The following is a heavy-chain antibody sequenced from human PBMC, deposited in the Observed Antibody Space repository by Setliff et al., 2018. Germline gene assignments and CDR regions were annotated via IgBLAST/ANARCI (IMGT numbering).Heavy chain of an antibody. D-gene: IGHD3-3*01. CDR3: ARVPRLEWLLPTFDS. Sequence: GASVKVSCKASGGTFSSYAISWVRQAPGQGLEWVGGSIPINDLATYAQKFQGRVTMTMDTSTSTAYMELRSLTSDDTAVYYCARVPRLEWLLPTFDSWGQGTLVTVSS. CDR1: GGTFSSYA. V-gene: IGHV1-69*10. J-gene: IGHJ4*02. CDR2: SIPINDLA.